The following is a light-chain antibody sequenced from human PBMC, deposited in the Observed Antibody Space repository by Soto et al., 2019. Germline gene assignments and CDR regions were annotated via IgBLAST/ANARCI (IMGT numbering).Light chain of an antibody. CDR2: DAS. Sequence: DIQMTQSPSTLSSSVGDRVTSTCRASQSISTGLAWYQQKPGKAPNLLIYDASTLESGVPSRFSGSGSGTEFTLTISSLQPDDFATYYCRHYSTVWAFGQGTKV. CDR1: QSISTG. V-gene: IGKV1-5*01. J-gene: IGKJ1*01. CDR3: RHYSTVWA.